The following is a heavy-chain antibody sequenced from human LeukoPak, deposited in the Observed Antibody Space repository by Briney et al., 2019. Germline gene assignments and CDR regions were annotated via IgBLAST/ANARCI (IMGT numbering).Heavy chain of an antibody. CDR1: GYTFTSYD. D-gene: IGHD3-22*01. J-gene: IGHJ4*02. CDR3: ARGPTYYYDSSGQFDY. CDR2: MNPNSGNT. V-gene: IGHV1-8*01. Sequence: ASVKASCKASGYTFTSYDINWVRQATGQGLEWMGWMNPNSGNTGYAQKFQGRVTMTRNTSISTAYMELSSLRSEDTAVYYCARGPTYYYDSSGQFDYWGQGTLVTVAS.